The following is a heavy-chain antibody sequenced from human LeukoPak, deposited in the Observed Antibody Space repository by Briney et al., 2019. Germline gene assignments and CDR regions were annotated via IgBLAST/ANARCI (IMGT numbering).Heavy chain of an antibody. V-gene: IGHV4-4*07. CDR3: ARGIAAAGPPAFDY. Sequence: PSETLSLTCTVSGASISTYYWSWIRQPAGKGLEWIGHIHTSGSTNYNPSLKSRVTISVDTSKNQFSLKLSSVTAADTAVYYCARGIAAAGPPAFDYWGQGTLVTVSS. D-gene: IGHD6-13*01. CDR2: IHTSGST. J-gene: IGHJ4*02. CDR1: GASISTYY.